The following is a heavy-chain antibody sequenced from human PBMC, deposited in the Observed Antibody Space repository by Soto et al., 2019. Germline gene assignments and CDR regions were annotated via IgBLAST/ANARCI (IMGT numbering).Heavy chain of an antibody. Sequence: QVQLQQWGAGLLKPSETLSLTCAVYGGSFSGYYWSWIRQPPGKGLEWIGEINHSGSTNYNPSLKSRVTISADTSKIQFSLTLSSVTAADTAVYYCARARYDSRSARHFDYWGQGTLVTVSS. CDR1: GGSFSGYY. V-gene: IGHV4-34*01. CDR3: ARARYDSRSARHFDY. D-gene: IGHD3-22*01. CDR2: INHSGST. J-gene: IGHJ4*02.